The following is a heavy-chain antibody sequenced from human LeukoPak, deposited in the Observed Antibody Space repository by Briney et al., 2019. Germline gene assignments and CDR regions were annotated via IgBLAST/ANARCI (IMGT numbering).Heavy chain of an antibody. CDR1: GGSISSRSYY. V-gene: IGHV4-39*07. CDR2: IYYSGST. D-gene: IGHD1-14*01. Sequence: SETLSLTCTVSGGSISSRSYYWGWIRQPPGKGLEWIGSIYYSGSTYYNPSLKSRVTISVDTSKNQFSLKLSSLTAADTAVYYCVKDRGNHVTDYWGQGTLVTVSS. CDR3: VKDRGNHVTDY. J-gene: IGHJ4*02.